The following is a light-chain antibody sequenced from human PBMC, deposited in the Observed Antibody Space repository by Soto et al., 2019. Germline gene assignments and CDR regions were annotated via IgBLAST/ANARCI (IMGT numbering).Light chain of an antibody. J-gene: IGLJ1*01. V-gene: IGLV2-23*01. Sequence: SVLTQPASVSGPPGQSITISCSGTTSDVGGYNLVSWYQQHTAKAPKLLIYEGTQRPSGVSSRFSGSKSGNTASLTISGLQAEDEADYYCCSYASSSSYVFGTGTKVTVL. CDR2: EGT. CDR3: CSYASSSSYV. CDR1: TSDVGGYNL.